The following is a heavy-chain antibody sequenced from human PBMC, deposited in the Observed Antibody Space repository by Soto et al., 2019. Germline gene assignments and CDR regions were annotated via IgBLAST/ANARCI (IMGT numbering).Heavy chain of an antibody. D-gene: IGHD5-18*01. CDR1: GDSVSSNHAT. V-gene: IGHV6-1*01. CDR3: ARRYGSCFDY. J-gene: IGHJ4*02. Sequence: SQTLSLTFAISGDSVSSNHATWDWIRQSPSRGLEWLGRTYYRSKWYYDYALSVKSRITINPDTSKNQFSLKLSSVTAADTAVYYCARRYGSCFDYWGQGTLVTVSS. CDR2: TYYRSKWYY.